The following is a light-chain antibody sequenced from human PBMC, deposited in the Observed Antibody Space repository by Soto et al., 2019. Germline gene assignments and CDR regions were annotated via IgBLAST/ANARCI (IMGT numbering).Light chain of an antibody. V-gene: IGKV3-11*01. J-gene: IGKJ4*01. Sequence: EIGLTQSPATLSLSPGDRATLSCRASQSVSRYLAWYQQKPGQPPRLLILDPSTRATGVPATFSGSGSGTEFTLTISGLEPEDSAMYYCQQRFSWPPTFGGGTHVEIK. CDR3: QQRFSWPPT. CDR1: QSVSRY. CDR2: DPS.